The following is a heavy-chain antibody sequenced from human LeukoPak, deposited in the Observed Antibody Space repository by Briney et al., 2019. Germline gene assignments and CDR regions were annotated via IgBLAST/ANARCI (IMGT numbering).Heavy chain of an antibody. CDR3: ARGKEFDP. CDR1: GGSISSGGYY. CDR2: IYTSGST. Sequence: PSQTLSLTCTVTGGSISSGGYYWSWIRQPAGKGLEWIGRIYTSGSTNYNPSLKSRVTISVDTSKNQFSLKLSSVTAADTAVYYCARGKEFDPWGQGTLVTVSS. V-gene: IGHV4-61*02. J-gene: IGHJ5*02.